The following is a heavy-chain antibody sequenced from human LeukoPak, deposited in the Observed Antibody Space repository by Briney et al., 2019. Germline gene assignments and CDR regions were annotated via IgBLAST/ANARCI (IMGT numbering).Heavy chain of an antibody. Sequence: GGSLRLSCAASGFTFSDYYMSWIRQAPGKGLEWVSYISSSGSTIYYADSVKGRLTISRDNAKNSLYLQMNSLRAEDTAVYYCARDKTAMVNFDYWGQGTLVTVSS. CDR2: ISSSGSTI. CDR3: ARDKTAMVNFDY. J-gene: IGHJ4*02. V-gene: IGHV3-11*01. D-gene: IGHD5-18*01. CDR1: GFTFSDYY.